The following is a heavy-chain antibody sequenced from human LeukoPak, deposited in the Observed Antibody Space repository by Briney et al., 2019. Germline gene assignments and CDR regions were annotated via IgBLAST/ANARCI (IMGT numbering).Heavy chain of an antibody. CDR1: GGSISSYY. V-gene: IGHV4-59*01. Sequence: SETLSLTCTVSGGSISSYYWSWIRQPPGKGLEWIGYIYYSGSTNYNPSLKSRVTISVDTSKNQFSLKLSSVTAADTAVYYCARELLYDFWSGYYLDYWGQGTLVTVSA. CDR3: ARELLYDFWSGYYLDY. J-gene: IGHJ4*02. D-gene: IGHD3-3*01. CDR2: IYYSGST.